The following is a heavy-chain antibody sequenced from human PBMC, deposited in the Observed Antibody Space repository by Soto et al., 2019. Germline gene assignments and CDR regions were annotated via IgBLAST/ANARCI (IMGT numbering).Heavy chain of an antibody. CDR3: ASTAVAGTQRFDY. CDR1: GGTFSSYT. D-gene: IGHD6-19*01. J-gene: IGHJ4*02. V-gene: IGHV1-69*02. Sequence: ASVKVSCKASGGTFSSYTISWVRQAPGQGLEWMGRIIPILGIANYAQKFQGRVTITADKSTSTAYMELSSLRSEDTAVYYCASTAVAGTQRFDYWGQGTPVTVSS. CDR2: IIPILGIA.